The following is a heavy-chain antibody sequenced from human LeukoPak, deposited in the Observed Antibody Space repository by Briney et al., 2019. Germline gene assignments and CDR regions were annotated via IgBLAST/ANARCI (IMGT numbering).Heavy chain of an antibody. V-gene: IGHV3-21*01. CDR2: INSGSTYT. Sequence: PGGSLRLSCAASGFTFSSYMMNWVRQAPGKGLEWVSSINSGSTYTYYTESVKGRFTVSRDNAKNSLFLQMNSLRAEDTAVYYCARVPIAAAETGHWGQGTLVTVSS. CDR3: ARVPIAAAETGH. D-gene: IGHD6-13*01. CDR1: GFTFSSYM. J-gene: IGHJ4*02.